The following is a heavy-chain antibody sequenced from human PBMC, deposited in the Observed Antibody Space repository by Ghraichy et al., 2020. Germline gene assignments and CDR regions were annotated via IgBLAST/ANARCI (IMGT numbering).Heavy chain of an antibody. Sequence: SETLSLTCAVYGGSFSGYYWSWIRQPPGKGLEWIGEINHSGSTNYNPSLKSRVTISVDTSKNQFSLKLSSVTAADTAVYYCARVRDYMVRGVIDYWGQGTLVTVSS. CDR1: GGSFSGYY. CDR2: INHSGST. J-gene: IGHJ4*02. V-gene: IGHV4-34*01. CDR3: ARVRDYMVRGVIDY. D-gene: IGHD3-10*01.